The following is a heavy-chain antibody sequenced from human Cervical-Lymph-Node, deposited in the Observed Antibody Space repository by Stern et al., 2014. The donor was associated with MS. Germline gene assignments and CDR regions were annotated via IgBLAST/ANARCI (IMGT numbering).Heavy chain of an antibody. CDR1: GFSLSTGGVG. CDR2: IYWDDDK. Sequence: QITLKESGPTLVKPTQTLTLTCTFSGFSLSTGGVGVGWLRQPPGKALEWLALIYWDDDKRYSPSLKTRLTITKDTSKNQVVLTMTNMDPVDTATYYCAHRLEDGYSFPSAFDIWGQGTMVTVSS. CDR3: AHRLEDGYSFPSAFDI. V-gene: IGHV2-5*02. J-gene: IGHJ3*02. D-gene: IGHD5-24*01.